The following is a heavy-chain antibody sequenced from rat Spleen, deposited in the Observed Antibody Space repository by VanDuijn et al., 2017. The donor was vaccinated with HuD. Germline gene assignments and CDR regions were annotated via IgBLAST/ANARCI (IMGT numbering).Heavy chain of an antibody. CDR1: GFTFSNYD. J-gene: IGHJ3*01. CDR2: IRNGGDNS. D-gene: IGHD1-11*01. Sequence: EVQLVESGGASVQPGGSMRLSCAASGFTFSNYDMAWVRQVPTKGLEWVASIRNGGDNSYYRDSVKGRFTISRDDAKSTLYLTMDSLSSEDMATYYCARPPLMYYGGSSNWFAYWGQGILVTVSS. CDR3: ARPPLMYYGGSSNWFAY. V-gene: IGHV5-25*01.